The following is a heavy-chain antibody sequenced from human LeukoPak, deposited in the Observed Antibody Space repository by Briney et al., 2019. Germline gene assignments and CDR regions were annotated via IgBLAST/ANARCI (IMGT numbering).Heavy chain of an antibody. CDR2: IYYSGST. V-gene: IGHV4-31*03. Sequence: SETLSLTCTVSGGSISSGGYYWSWICQHPGKGLEWIGYIYYSGSTYYNPSLKSRVTISVDTSKNQFSLKLSSVTAADTAVYYCARVLNTIFGVGPYDYWGQGTLVTVSS. CDR3: ARVLNTIFGVGPYDY. D-gene: IGHD3-3*01. CDR1: GGSISSGGYY. J-gene: IGHJ4*02.